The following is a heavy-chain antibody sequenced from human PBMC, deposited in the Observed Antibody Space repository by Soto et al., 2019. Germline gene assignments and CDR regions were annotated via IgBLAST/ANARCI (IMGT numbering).Heavy chain of an antibody. V-gene: IGHV4-61*01. CDR2: IYYSGST. CDR3: ARRPRAAPYYYYYYGMDV. CDR1: GGSVSSGSYY. D-gene: IGHD2-15*01. Sequence: PSETLSLTCTVSGGSVSSGSYYWSWIRQPPGKGLEWIGYIYYSGSTNYNPSLKSRVTISVDTSKNQFSLKLSSVTAADTAVYYCARRPRAAPYYYYYYGMDVWGQGTTVTGSS. J-gene: IGHJ6*02.